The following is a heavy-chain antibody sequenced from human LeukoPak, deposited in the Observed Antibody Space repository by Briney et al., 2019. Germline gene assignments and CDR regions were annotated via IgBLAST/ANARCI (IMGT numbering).Heavy chain of an antibody. CDR3: ARAGGVDDY. D-gene: IGHD3-16*01. V-gene: IGHV1-69*13. J-gene: IGHJ4*02. CDR2: IIPIFGTA. Sequence: SVKVSCKASGYTFTNYGIIWVRQAPGQGLEWMGGIIPIFGTANYAQKFQGRVTITADESTSTAYMELSSLRSEDTAVYYCARAGGVDDYWGQGTLVTVSS. CDR1: GYTFTNYG.